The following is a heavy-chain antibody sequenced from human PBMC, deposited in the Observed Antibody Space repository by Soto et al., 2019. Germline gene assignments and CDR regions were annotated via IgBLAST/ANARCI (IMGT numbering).Heavy chain of an antibody. CDR2: ISWNSGSL. J-gene: IGHJ6*02. D-gene: IGHD2-2*01. CDR3: SKDGGNRILEPAATAIAKGMEV. Sequence: EVQLVESGGGLVQPGRSLRLSCAASGFIFDDYAMHWVRQVPGKGLEWVSGISWNSGSLAYADSVKGRFTISSVNAKNSLYLHVNSLRGEDTALYYCSKDGGNRILEPAATAIAKGMEVWGQGTTVIVSS. CDR1: GFIFDDYA. V-gene: IGHV3-9*01.